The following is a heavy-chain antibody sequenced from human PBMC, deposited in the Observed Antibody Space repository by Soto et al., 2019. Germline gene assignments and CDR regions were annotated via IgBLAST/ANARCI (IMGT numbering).Heavy chain of an antibody. V-gene: IGHV4-39*01. J-gene: IGHJ4*02. CDR3: ARLPAASSAFDY. CDR2: IYYSGST. Sequence: SETLSLTCTVSGGSISSSSYYWGWIRQPPGKGLEWIGSIYYSGSTYYNPSLKSRVTISVDTSKNQFSLMLSSVTAADTAVYYCARLPAASSAFDYWGQGTLVTVSS. D-gene: IGHD2-2*01. CDR1: GGSISSSSYY.